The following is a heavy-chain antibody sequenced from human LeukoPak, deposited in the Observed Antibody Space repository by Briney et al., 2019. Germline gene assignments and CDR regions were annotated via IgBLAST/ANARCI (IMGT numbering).Heavy chain of an antibody. CDR3: ARGPRGAKSSGWYLLGSDY. J-gene: IGHJ4*02. CDR2: INDSGGT. Sequence: PSETLSLTCSVYGGSFSSYYWSWIRQPPGKGLEWIGEINDSGGTNYNPSLKSRFTISVDTPKNQFSLKLSSVTAADTAIYYCARGPRGAKSSGWYLLGSDYWGQGTLVTVSS. D-gene: IGHD6-19*01. V-gene: IGHV4-34*01. CDR1: GGSFSSYY.